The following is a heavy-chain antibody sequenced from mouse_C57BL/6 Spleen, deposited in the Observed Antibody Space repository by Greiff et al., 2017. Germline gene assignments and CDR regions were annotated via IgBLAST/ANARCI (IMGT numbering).Heavy chain of an antibody. CDR2: IRNKANGYTT. CDR3: AGYECVSFDY. J-gene: IGHJ2*01. CDR1: GFTFTDYY. V-gene: IGHV7-3*01. Sequence: EVKLVESGGGLVQPGGSLSLSCAASGFTFTDYYMSWVRQPPGKALEWLGFIRNKANGYTTEYSASVKGRFTISRDNSQSILYLQMNALGAEDSATSYCAGYECVSFDYWGQGTTLTVSS. D-gene: IGHD6-1*01.